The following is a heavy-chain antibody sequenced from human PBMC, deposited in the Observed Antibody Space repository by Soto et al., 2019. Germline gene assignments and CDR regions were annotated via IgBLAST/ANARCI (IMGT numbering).Heavy chain of an antibody. V-gene: IGHV3-73*01. CDR2: IRSKANSYAT. Sequence: GGSLRLSCAASGFTFSGSAMHWVRQASGKGLEWVGRIRSKANSYATAYAASVKGRFTISRDDSKNTAYLQMNSLKTEDTAVYYCTSRHDSSGPSEAFDYWGQGTLVTVSS. D-gene: IGHD3-22*01. CDR3: TSRHDSSGPSEAFDY. CDR1: GFTFSGSA. J-gene: IGHJ4*02.